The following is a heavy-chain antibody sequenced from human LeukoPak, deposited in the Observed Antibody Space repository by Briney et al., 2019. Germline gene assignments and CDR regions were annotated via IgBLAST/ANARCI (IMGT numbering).Heavy chain of an antibody. CDR3: ARVERETYSLSSDY. J-gene: IGHJ4*02. V-gene: IGHV1-18*01. CDR1: GYTFTSYG. Sequence: ASVKVSCKASGYTFTSYGISWVRQAPGQRLEWMGWISAYNGNTNYAQKLQGRVTMTTDTSTSTAYMELRSLRSDDTAVYYCARVERETYSLSSDYWGQGTLVTVSS. CDR2: ISAYNGNT. D-gene: IGHD4-11*01.